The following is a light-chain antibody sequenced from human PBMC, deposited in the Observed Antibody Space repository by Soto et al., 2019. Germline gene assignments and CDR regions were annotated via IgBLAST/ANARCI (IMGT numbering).Light chain of an antibody. CDR1: QSVSSR. Sequence: EIVLTQSPWALSLSPGERAAVSCMASQSVSSRLAWYQQKPGQAPRLLISGASSRATGIPDRFSGSGSGTDFTLTISRLEPEDFALYYCQQYVTSAITFGQGTRLEIK. CDR2: GAS. J-gene: IGKJ5*01. CDR3: QQYVTSAIT. V-gene: IGKV3-20*01.